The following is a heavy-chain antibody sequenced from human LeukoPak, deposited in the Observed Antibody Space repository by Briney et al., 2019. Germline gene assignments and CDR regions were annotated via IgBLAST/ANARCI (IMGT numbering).Heavy chain of an antibody. CDR3: ARGYYDILTGYSRTWFDP. CDR1: GYTFTGYA. D-gene: IGHD3-9*01. V-gene: IGHV1-3*01. Sequence: ASVKVSCKASGYTFTGYALHWVRQAPGQRLECMGWINGGNGNTKYSQKFQGRVTITRDTSASTAYMELSSLRSEDTAVYYCARGYYDILTGYSRTWFDPWGQGTLVTVSS. CDR2: INGGNGNT. J-gene: IGHJ5*02.